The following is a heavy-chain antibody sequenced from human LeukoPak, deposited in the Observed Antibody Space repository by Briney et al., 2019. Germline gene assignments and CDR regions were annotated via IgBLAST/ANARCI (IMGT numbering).Heavy chain of an antibody. CDR2: ISYSGGTT. J-gene: IGHJ4*02. CDR1: GFTFSNYA. CDR3: ANESPYFDY. Sequence: GGSLRLSCAASGFTFSNYAMNWVRQAPGKGLEWVSAISYSGGTTYYADSVKGRFTISRDNSKSTLYLQMNSLRAEDTAVYYCANESPYFDYWGQGSLVTVSS. V-gene: IGHV3-23*01.